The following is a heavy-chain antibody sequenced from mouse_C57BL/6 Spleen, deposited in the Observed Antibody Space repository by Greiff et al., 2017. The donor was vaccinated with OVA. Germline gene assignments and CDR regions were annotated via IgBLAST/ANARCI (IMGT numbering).Heavy chain of an antibody. CDR3: TPSYYDYDGFAY. Sequence: VQLQPSWAELVRPGASVKLSCTASGFHFQDYYMHWVKQRPEQGLEWIGRIDPEDGDTEYAPKFQGKATMTADTSSNTAYLQLRSLTSEDTAVYYCTPSYYDYDGFAYWGQGTLVTVSA. V-gene: IGHV14-1*01. J-gene: IGHJ3*01. CDR1: GFHFQDYY. D-gene: IGHD2-4*01. CDR2: IDPEDGDT.